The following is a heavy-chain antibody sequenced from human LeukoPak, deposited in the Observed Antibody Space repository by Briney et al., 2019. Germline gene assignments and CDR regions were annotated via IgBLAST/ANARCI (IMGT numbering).Heavy chain of an antibody. V-gene: IGHV3-23*01. D-gene: IGHD5-18*01. CDR1: GSTFSTYA. J-gene: IGHJ4*02. Sequence: GGSLRLSCADSGSTFSTYAMTWVRQAPGKGLEWVSAISAGRGSTYYADSVTGRFTISRDNSRNTLYLQMNSLRAEDTAVYYCATGYNYGYYFEYWGQGTLVTASS. CDR2: ISAGRGST. CDR3: ATGYNYGYYFEY.